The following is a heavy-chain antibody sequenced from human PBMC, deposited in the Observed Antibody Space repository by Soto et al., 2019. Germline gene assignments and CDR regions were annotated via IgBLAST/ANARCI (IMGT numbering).Heavy chain of an antibody. CDR2: IWYDGGKK. V-gene: IGHV3-33*01. CDR1: AFTFNNYG. Sequence: GVLRLSCAASAFTFNNYGMHWVRQSPGKGLEWVAVIWYDGGKKYYGDSVKGRFTISRDNSKNTLYLQMNSLRVEDTAVYFCARGDHYEVRGRYLDHRGQATLVTVSA. D-gene: IGHD3-22*01. CDR3: ARGDHYEVRGRYLDH. J-gene: IGHJ4*02.